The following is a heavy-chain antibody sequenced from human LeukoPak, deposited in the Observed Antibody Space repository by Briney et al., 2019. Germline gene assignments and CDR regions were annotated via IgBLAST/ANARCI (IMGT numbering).Heavy chain of an antibody. CDR2: VYHSGST. V-gene: IGHV4-39*07. CDR3: ARGGGLDDFWSGYYHFDY. CDR1: GGSISSSSYY. D-gene: IGHD3-3*01. J-gene: IGHJ4*02. Sequence: SETLSLTCTVSGGSISSSSYYWGWIRQPPGKGLEWIGSVYHSGSTYYNPSLKSRVTISVDRSKNQFSLKLSSVTAADTAVYYCARGGGLDDFWSGYYHFDYWGQGTLVTVSS.